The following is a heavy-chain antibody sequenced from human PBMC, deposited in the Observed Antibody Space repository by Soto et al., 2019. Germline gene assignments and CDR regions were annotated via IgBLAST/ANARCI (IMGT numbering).Heavy chain of an antibody. J-gene: IGHJ3*01. CDR1: GFTFSSHP. D-gene: IGHD1-26*01. Sequence: EVLLLESGGGLVQTGGSLRLSCAASGFTFSSHPLSWVRQDPGKGLEWVSAIGERGDGTAYRDSVKGRFTISRDNCKNMPYLQMDSMRAEATAVYYCANRLGIDYCSGLPFDLWGQGTIVSVSS. V-gene: IGHV3-23*01. CDR3: ANRLGIDYCSGLPFDL. CDR2: IGERGDGT.